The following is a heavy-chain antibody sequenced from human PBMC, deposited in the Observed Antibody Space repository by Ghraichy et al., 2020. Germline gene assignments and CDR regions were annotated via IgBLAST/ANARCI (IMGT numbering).Heavy chain of an antibody. D-gene: IGHD3-22*01. CDR1: AFTFSSYA. J-gene: IGHJ3*02. CDR3: AKDRDYYDSSGYYFNAFDI. Sequence: GGSLRLSCAASAFTFSSYAMTWVRQAPGKGLEWVSTIRGSGSSTYYTDSVKGRFTISRDNSKNTLHLQMNSLRAEDTAVYYCAKDRDYYDSSGYYFNAFDIWGQGTLVTVSS. V-gene: IGHV3-23*01. CDR2: IRGSGSST.